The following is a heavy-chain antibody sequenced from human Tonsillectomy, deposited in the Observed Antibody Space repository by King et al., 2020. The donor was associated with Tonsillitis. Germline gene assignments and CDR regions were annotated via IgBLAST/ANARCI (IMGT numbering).Heavy chain of an antibody. Sequence: VQLVESGGGLVQPGRSLRLSCAASGFTFDDYAMHWVRQAPGKGLEWVSGISWNSGSIGYADSVKGRFTISRDNAKNSLYLQMNSLRAEDTALYYCAKYMSMWGENYYYGMDVWGQGTTVTVSS. D-gene: IGHD2/OR15-2a*01. J-gene: IGHJ6*02. V-gene: IGHV3-9*01. CDR2: ISWNSGSI. CDR3: AKYMSMWGENYYYGMDV. CDR1: GFTFDDYA.